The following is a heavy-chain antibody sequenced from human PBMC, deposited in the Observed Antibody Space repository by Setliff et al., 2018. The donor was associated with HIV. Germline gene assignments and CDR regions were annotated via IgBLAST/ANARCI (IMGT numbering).Heavy chain of an antibody. CDR2: IFASGST. V-gene: IGHV4-61*09. Sequence: PSETLSLTCTVSGGSISSGSYYWTWIRQPAGKGLEWIGHIFASGSTKYNSSLESRVTMSVDTSRTQFSPKLRSVTAADTAVYYCARVGASGVASSMDYHYYMDVWGKGTSVTVSS. J-gene: IGHJ6*03. CDR3: ARVGASGVASSMDYHYYMDV. CDR1: GGSISSGSYY. D-gene: IGHD2-2*01.